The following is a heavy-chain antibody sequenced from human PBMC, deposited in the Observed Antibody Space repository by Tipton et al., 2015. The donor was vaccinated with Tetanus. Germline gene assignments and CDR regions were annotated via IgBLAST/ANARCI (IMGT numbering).Heavy chain of an antibody. CDR3: ARADGMAISGVAFYGMDV. CDR1: GGTFSSYA. V-gene: IGHV1-69*01. CDR2: IIPIIGTA. D-gene: IGHD3-3*01. Sequence: QSGAGVKKPGSSVKVSFKASGGTFSSYAISWGRQAPGQGLEWMGGIIPIIGTANYAQKFQGRVTITADESTSPAYMELSSLRSGDTAVYYCARADGMAISGVAFYGMDVWGQGTPVTVSS. J-gene: IGHJ6*02.